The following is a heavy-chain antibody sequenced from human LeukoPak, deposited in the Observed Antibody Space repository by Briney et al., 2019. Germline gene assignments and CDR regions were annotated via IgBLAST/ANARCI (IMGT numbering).Heavy chain of an antibody. Sequence: ASVKVSCKVSGYTLTELSMHWVRQAPGKGLEWMGRFDPEDGETIYAQKFQGRVSMTEDTSTDTAYMELSSLRSEDTAVYYCTRPNDYGDSDGALDYWGQGTLVTVSS. CDR1: GYTLTELS. CDR2: FDPEDGET. V-gene: IGHV1-24*01. J-gene: IGHJ4*02. CDR3: TRPNDYGDSDGALDY. D-gene: IGHD4-17*01.